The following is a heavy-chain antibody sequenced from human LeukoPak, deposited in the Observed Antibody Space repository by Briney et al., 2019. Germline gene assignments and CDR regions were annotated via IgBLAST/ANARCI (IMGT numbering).Heavy chain of an antibody. Sequence: PGGSLRLSCAASGFTFRHYHMNWVRQAPGKGLEWVANIKQDGSESNYVDSVKGRFTISRDNARNSMYLQMHSLRVEDTAVYYCVRDGRYDYWGQGILVTVSS. CDR2: IKQDGSES. J-gene: IGHJ4*02. V-gene: IGHV3-7*03. CDR3: VRDGRYDY. D-gene: IGHD3-9*01. CDR1: GFTFRHYH.